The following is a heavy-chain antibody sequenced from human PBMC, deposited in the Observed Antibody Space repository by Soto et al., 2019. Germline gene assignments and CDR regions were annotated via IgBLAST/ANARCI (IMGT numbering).Heavy chain of an antibody. CDR2: IIPIFGTA. CDR3: ARAYSQYGTDV. J-gene: IGHJ6*02. D-gene: IGHD2-21*01. CDR1: GDTVSRFA. V-gene: IGHV1-69*12. Sequence: QVQLVQSGTEMKKPGSSVKVSCKVSGDTVSRFAINWVRQAPGQGLEWMGGIIPIFGTANYAQKFHGRVTIHADDSTSTAYMELSSLRSQYTAVYYCARAYSQYGTDVWGQGTTITVSS.